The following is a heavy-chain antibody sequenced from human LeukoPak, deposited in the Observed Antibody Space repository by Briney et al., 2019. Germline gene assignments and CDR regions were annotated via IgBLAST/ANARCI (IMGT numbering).Heavy chain of an antibody. CDR3: ATDSGSSYGSSNY. CDR1: GFTFSDSY. CDR2: ITSSSDYT. D-gene: IGHD5-18*01. Sequence: GGSLRLSCAASGFTFSDSYMSCIRQAPGKGLEWVSYITSSSDYTNYVDSVKGRFTISRDNAKNSLYLQMNSLIAEDTAVYYCATDSGSSYGSSNYWGQGTLVTVSS. V-gene: IGHV3-11*06. J-gene: IGHJ4*02.